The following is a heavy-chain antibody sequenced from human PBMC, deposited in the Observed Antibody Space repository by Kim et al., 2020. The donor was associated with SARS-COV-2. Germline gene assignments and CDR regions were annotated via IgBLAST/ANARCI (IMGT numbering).Heavy chain of an antibody. V-gene: IGHV4-59*01. CDR1: GGSISSYY. CDR3: ARGKDYYDSSGCFDL. CDR2: IYYSGST. Sequence: SETLSLTCTVSGGSISSYYWSWIRQPPGKGLEWIGYIYYSGSTNYNPSLKSRVTISVDTSKNQFSLKLSSVTAADTAVYYCARGKDYYDSSGCFDLWGRGTLVTVSS. D-gene: IGHD3-22*01. J-gene: IGHJ2*01.